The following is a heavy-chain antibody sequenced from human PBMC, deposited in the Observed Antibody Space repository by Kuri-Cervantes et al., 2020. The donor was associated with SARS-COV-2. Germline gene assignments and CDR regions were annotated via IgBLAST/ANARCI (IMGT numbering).Heavy chain of an antibody. Sequence: SVKVSCKASGGTFSTYAISWVRQAPGQGLEWMGGIIPTFPPPKYAQKFQGRVTITADGSTSTAYMELSSLTSEDTAVYYCARDDVPREVLATAMMGFYGMDVWGQGTTVTVSS. D-gene: IGHD3-22*01. V-gene: IGHV1-69*13. CDR2: IIPTFPPP. CDR1: GGTFSTYA. CDR3: ARDDVPREVLATAMMGFYGMDV. J-gene: IGHJ6*02.